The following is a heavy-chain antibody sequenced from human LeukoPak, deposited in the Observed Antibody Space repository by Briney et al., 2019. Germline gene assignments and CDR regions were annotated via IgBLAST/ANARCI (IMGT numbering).Heavy chain of an antibody. Sequence: GRSLRPSCAASGFSFSSYAISWVSPAPGNWLGWVSAISGSGDSTYYADSMKGRFTISRDNSKNTLYLQMNSLRAEDTAVYYCAKPSDYGSGSYQAYFDYWGQGTLVTVPS. J-gene: IGHJ4*02. CDR3: AKPSDYGSGSYQAYFDY. V-gene: IGHV3-23*01. D-gene: IGHD3-10*01. CDR1: GFSFSSYA. CDR2: ISGSGDST.